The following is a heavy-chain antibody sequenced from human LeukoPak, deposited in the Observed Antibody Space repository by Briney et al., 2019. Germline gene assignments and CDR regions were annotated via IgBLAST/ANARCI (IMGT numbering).Heavy chain of an antibody. J-gene: IGHJ4*02. Sequence: PSETLSLTCTVSGGPISSSTYYWGWIRQPPGKGLEWIGSIHYSGSTYYNPSLKSRVTISIDTSKNQFSLKLTSVTAADTAVYYCARGKKFGDLYLDYWGQGILVTVSS. CDR2: IHYSGST. CDR1: GGPISSSTYY. V-gene: IGHV4-39*07. D-gene: IGHD3-10*01. CDR3: ARGKKFGDLYLDY.